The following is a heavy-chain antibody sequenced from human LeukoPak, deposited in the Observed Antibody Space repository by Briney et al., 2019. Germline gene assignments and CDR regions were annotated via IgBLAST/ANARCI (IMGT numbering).Heavy chain of an antibody. V-gene: IGHV1-2*02. CDR2: INPNSDGT. CDR3: ARAGITIFGVVSGTDY. J-gene: IGHJ4*02. CDR1: GGTFSSYA. D-gene: IGHD3-3*01. Sequence: VKVSCKASGGTFSSYAISWVRQAPGQGLEWMGWINPNSDGTNYAQKFQGRVTMTRDTSISTAYMELSRLRSDDTAVYYCARAGITIFGVVSGTDYWGQGTLVTVSS.